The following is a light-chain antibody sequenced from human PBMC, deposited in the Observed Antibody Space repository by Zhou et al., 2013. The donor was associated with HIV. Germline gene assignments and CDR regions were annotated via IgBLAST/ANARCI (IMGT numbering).Light chain of an antibody. V-gene: IGKV3-15*01. CDR2: GAF. Sequence: EIVMTQSPGTLSVSPGERASLSCRASQSVTTKVAWYQQKPGQAPRLLIYGAFTRATGIPARFSGSGSGTEFTLTISTMQSEDFAVYYCQQYNNWPPWTFGQGTKVEMK. CDR1: QSVTTK. CDR3: QQYNNWPPWT. J-gene: IGKJ1*01.